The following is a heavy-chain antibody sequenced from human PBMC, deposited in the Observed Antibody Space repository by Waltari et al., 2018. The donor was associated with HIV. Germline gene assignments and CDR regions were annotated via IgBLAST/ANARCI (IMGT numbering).Heavy chain of an antibody. CDR1: GDSVSSNSAA. CDR2: TYFRSKWYI. J-gene: IGHJ5*02. V-gene: IGHV6-1*01. Sequence: QVQLQQSGPGLVKPSQTLSLTCAISGDSVSSNSAAWKWIRPSPRRGLEWLGRTYFRSKWYIDYAVSVKSRITINPDTSKNHFSLQLNSVTPEDTAVYFCARGWDYDFWSGLEGGKFDPWGLGTLVTVSS. D-gene: IGHD3-3*01. CDR3: ARGWDYDFWSGLEGGKFDP.